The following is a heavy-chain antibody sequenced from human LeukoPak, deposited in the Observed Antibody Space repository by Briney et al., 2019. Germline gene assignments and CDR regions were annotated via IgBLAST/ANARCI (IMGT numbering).Heavy chain of an antibody. V-gene: IGHV3-21*01. CDR1: GFTFSSYS. CDR3: ARDRYGDYSIDY. Sequence: GGSLRLSCAASGFTFSSYSMNWVRQAPGKGLEWVSAISSSSTYIYYADSVKGRFTISRDNAKNSLFLQLDSLRAEDTAVYYCARDRYGDYSIDYWGQGTLVTVSS. D-gene: IGHD4-17*01. CDR2: ISSSSTYI. J-gene: IGHJ4*02.